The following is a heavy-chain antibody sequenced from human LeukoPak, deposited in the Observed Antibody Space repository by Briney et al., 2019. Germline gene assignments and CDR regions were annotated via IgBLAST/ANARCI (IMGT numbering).Heavy chain of an antibody. CDR3: ARDCRSSNGMDV. CDR1: GGTFSSYA. Sequence: ASVKVSCKASGGTFSSYAISWVRQAPGQGLEWMGIINPSGGSTSYAQKVQGRITMTRDTSTSTVYMELSSLRSEDTDVYYCARDCRSSNGMDVWGQGTTVTVSS. D-gene: IGHD2-15*01. CDR2: INPSGGST. V-gene: IGHV1-46*01. J-gene: IGHJ6*02.